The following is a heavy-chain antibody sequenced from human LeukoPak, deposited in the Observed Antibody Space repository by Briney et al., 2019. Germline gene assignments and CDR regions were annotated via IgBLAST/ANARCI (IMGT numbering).Heavy chain of an antibody. CDR2: IYHSGST. Sequence: SETLSLTCAVSGGSISSGDYSWSWIRQPPGKGLEWIGYIYHSGSTYYNPSLRSRVTISVDRSKNQFSLKLSSVTAADTAVYYCARVPAMLYGWSDPWGQGTLVTVSS. J-gene: IGHJ5*02. D-gene: IGHD2-8*01. CDR3: ARVPAMLYGWSDP. CDR1: GGSISSGDYS. V-gene: IGHV4-30-2*01.